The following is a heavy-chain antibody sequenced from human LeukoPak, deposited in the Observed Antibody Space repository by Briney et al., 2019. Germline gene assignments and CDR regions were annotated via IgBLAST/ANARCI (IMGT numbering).Heavy chain of an antibody. CDR3: ATVGGRPPPRKYYYDSSGPTPVGAFDI. CDR2: IYYSGST. V-gene: IGHV4-39*01. D-gene: IGHD3-22*01. Sequence: KPSETLSLTCTVSGGSISSSSYYWGWIRQPPGKGLEWIGSIYYSGSTYYNPSLKSRVTISVDTSKNQFSLKLSSVTAADTAVYYCATVGGRPPPRKYYYDSSGPTPVGAFDIWGQGTMVTVSS. J-gene: IGHJ3*02. CDR1: GGSISSSSYY.